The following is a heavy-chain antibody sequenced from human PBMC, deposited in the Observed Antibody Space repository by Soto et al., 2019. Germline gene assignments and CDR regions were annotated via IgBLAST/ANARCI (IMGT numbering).Heavy chain of an antibody. Sequence: QVQLVQSGAEMKKPGASVKVSCKASGYTFTGYYMHWVRQAPGQGLEWMGWINPNSGGTNSAQNFQGWVTMTRDTSFTTAYMELSRLRSDDTAVYYCARGMYYYDSSPLFDYWGQGTLVTVSS. CDR2: INPNSGGT. J-gene: IGHJ4*02. CDR1: GYTFTGYY. D-gene: IGHD3-22*01. V-gene: IGHV1-2*04. CDR3: ARGMYYYDSSPLFDY.